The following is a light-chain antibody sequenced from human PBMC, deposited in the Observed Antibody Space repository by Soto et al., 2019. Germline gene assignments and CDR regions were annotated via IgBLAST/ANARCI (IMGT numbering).Light chain of an antibody. J-gene: IGKJ2*01. Sequence: EIVLTQSPGTLSLSPGERATLSCRASQSVRSSYLAWYQQRPGQAPRLLIYGASSRATGIPDRFSGSGSGTVFTLTISRLEPEDFAVSYCQQYGSSPYTFGQGTKLEIK. CDR1: QSVRSSY. CDR2: GAS. V-gene: IGKV3-20*01. CDR3: QQYGSSPYT.